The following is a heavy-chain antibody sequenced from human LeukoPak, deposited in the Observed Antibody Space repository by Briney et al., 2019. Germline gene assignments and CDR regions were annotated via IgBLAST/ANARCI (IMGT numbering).Heavy chain of an antibody. D-gene: IGHD3-16*02. CDR1: GFTFSSYE. Sequence: PGGSLRLSCAAPGFTFSSYEMNWVRQAPGKGLEWVSYISSSGSTIYYADSVKGGFTISRDNAKNSLYLQMNSLRAEDTAVYYCARAYTFGGVIVAFDYWGQGTLVTVSS. V-gene: IGHV3-48*03. CDR3: ARAYTFGGVIVAFDY. J-gene: IGHJ4*02. CDR2: ISSSGSTI.